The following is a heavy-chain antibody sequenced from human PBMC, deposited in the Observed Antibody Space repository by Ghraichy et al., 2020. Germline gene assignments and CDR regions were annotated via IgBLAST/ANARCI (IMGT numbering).Heavy chain of an antibody. CDR2: IYYSGST. J-gene: IGHJ3*02. CDR3: ARTPLVLRYFDWLLNFRAFYI. Sequence: SETLSLTCTVSGGSISSYYWSWIRQPPGKGLEWIGYIYYSGSTNYNPSLKSRVTISVDTSKNQFSLKLSSVTAADTAVYYCARTPLVLRYFDWLLNFRAFYICGQGTMFTVSS. V-gene: IGHV4-59*01. CDR1: GGSISSYY. D-gene: IGHD3-9*01.